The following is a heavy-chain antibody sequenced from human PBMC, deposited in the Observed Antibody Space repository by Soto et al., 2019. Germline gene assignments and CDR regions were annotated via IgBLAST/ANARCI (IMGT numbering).Heavy chain of an antibody. D-gene: IGHD3-16*01. J-gene: IGHJ4*02. Sequence: PSETLSLTCSVSGRSMSSNYWSWIRQSPDKGLEWLGYVFYGGTDYNPSLGGRGSMSVETSKSQFSLKLTSVIVADTAVYYRASSRGALYFESWGPGILVTVSS. CDR1: GRSMSSNY. CDR2: VFYGGT. CDR3: ASSRGALYFES. V-gene: IGHV4-59*01.